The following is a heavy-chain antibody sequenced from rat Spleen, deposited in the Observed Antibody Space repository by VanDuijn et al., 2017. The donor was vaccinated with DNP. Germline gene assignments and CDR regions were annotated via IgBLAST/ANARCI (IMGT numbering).Heavy chain of an antibody. J-gene: IGHJ4*01. CDR1: GFTFSSYW. Sequence: EVQLVETGGGLVQPGRSLKLSCVASGFTFSSYWMYWIRQAPGKGLEWVATINTDGGSTSYPDSVKGRFTISRDNAKSTLYLQMDSLRSEDTATYYCARLQYAMDAWGQGTSVTVSS. CDR2: INTDGGST. V-gene: IGHV5-58*01. CDR3: ARLQYAMDA. D-gene: IGHD1-1*01.